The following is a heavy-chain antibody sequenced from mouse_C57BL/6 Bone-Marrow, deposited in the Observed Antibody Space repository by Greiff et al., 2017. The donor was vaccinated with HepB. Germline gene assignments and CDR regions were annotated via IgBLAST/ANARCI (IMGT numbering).Heavy chain of an antibody. D-gene: IGHD1-1*01. CDR1: GYTFTSYN. Sequence: LQESGAELVRPGASVKMSCKASGYTFTSYNMHWVKQTPRQGLEWIGAIYPGNGDTSYNQKFKGKATLTVDKSSSTAYMQLSSLTSEDSAVYFCARDPYYYGSSYHYAMDYWGQGTSVTVSS. CDR2: IYPGNGDT. J-gene: IGHJ4*01. V-gene: IGHV1-12*01. CDR3: ARDPYYYGSSYHYAMDY.